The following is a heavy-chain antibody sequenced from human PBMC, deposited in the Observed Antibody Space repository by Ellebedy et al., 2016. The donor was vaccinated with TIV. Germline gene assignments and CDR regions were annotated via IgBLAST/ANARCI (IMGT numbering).Heavy chain of an antibody. Sequence: GESLKISXAASGFSFSSHGMHWVRQAPGKGLEWVASIWSDGSHTYYPDSVRGRFTISRDNSKNTLFLQMNSLRAEDTAVYYCAREVSSGWYYFDNWGQGALVTVSS. CDR2: IWSDGSHT. J-gene: IGHJ4*02. V-gene: IGHV3-33*01. CDR3: AREVSSGWYYFDN. D-gene: IGHD6-19*01. CDR1: GFSFSSHG.